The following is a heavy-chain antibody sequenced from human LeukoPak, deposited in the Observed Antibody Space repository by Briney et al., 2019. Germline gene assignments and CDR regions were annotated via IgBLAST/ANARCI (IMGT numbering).Heavy chain of an antibody. CDR1: GFTFSSYS. J-gene: IGHJ4*02. CDR2: ISSSSSYI. D-gene: IGHD3-3*01. Sequence: GGSLRLSCAASGFTFSSYSMNWVRQAPGKGLEWVSSISSSSSYIYYADSVKGRFTISRDNAKNSLYLQMNSLRAEDTAVYYCARVRTYYDFWSGPFDYWGQGTLVTVSS. CDR3: ARVRTYYDFWSGPFDY. V-gene: IGHV3-21*01.